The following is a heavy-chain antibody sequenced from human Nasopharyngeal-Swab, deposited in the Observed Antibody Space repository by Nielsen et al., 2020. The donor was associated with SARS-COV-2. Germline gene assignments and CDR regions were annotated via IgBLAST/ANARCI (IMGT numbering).Heavy chain of an antibody. CDR3: ARGGGWMTNYYYYYMDV. CDR1: GYTFTSYG. D-gene: IGHD4-11*01. CDR2: ISAYNGNT. Sequence: ASVKVSCKASGYTFTSYGISWVRQAPGQGLEWMGWISAYNGNTNYAQKLQGRVTMTRDTSTSTVYMELSSLRSEDTAVYYCARGGGWMTNYYYYYMDVWSKGTTVTVSS. V-gene: IGHV1-18*04. J-gene: IGHJ6*03.